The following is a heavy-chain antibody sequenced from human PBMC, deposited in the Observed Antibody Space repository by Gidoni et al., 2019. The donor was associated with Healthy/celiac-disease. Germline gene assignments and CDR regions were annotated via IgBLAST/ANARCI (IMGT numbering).Heavy chain of an antibody. J-gene: IGHJ5*02. CDR3: AKDFFRATVGGDWFDP. CDR1: GFTFSSYG. Sequence: QVQLVESGGGVVQPGRSLRLSCAASGFTFSSYGMHWVRQAPGKGLEWVAVISYDGSNKYYADSVKGRFTISRDNSKNTLYLQMNSLRAEDTAVYYCAKDFFRATVGGDWFDPWGQGTLVTVSS. D-gene: IGHD1-26*01. CDR2: ISYDGSNK. V-gene: IGHV3-30*18.